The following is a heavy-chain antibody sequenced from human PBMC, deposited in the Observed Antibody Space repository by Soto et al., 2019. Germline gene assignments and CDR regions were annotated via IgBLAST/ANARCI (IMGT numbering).Heavy chain of an antibody. Sequence: GASVKVSCKVSGYTVSELSMHWVRQAPGKGFEWMGGYDVEAGETIYAQKFQGRITMADDTSTETAYMELSSLRSEDTAVYYCARGGIYSYSPIDYWGQGTLVTVSS. CDR3: ARGGIYSYSPIDY. J-gene: IGHJ4*02. CDR2: YDVEAGET. D-gene: IGHD5-18*01. CDR1: GYTVSELS. V-gene: IGHV1-24*01.